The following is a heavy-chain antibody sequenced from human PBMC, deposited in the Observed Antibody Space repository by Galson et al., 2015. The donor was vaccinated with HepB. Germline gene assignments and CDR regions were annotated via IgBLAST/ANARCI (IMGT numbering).Heavy chain of an antibody. CDR2: IWYDGSNK. CDR1: GFTFSSYG. V-gene: IGHV3-33*01. D-gene: IGHD3-10*01. CDR3: ARDRDYYGSGNYGYRIYHYYGMDV. J-gene: IGHJ6*02. Sequence: SLRLSCAASGFTFSSYGMNWVRQAPGKGLEWVAVIWYDGSNKFYADSVKGRFTISRDNSKNTLFLQMDSLRAEDTAVYYCARDRDYYGSGNYGYRIYHYYGMDVWGQGTTVTVSS.